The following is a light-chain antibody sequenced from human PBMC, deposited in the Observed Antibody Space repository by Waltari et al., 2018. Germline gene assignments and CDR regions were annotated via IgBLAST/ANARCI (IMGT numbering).Light chain of an antibody. CDR2: WAS. V-gene: IGKV4-1*01. CDR1: QTLLDSSNSQYY. Sequence: MMQPTEALAVSFREWATTTCRYSQTLLDSSNSQYYVAWYQQKPEQPHKLLIYWASTRESGVPDRFSGSESGTEFTLAVSSRQAEDVAVYYCQQYYNTPYTFGQRTKLEI. J-gene: IGKJ2*01. CDR3: QQYYNTPYT.